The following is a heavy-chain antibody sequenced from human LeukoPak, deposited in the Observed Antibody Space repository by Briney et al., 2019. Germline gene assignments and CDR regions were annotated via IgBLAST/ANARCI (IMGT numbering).Heavy chain of an antibody. Sequence: SETLSLTCTVSGGSISTNNYYWGWIRQPPGKGLEWIGSIYYSGSTYYNPSLQSRVTISVDTSNNQFSLKLSSVTAADTAVYYCARTWIQLWLLDYFDYWGQGTLVTVSS. J-gene: IGHJ4*02. V-gene: IGHV4-39*01. D-gene: IGHD5-18*01. CDR3: ARTWIQLWLLDYFDY. CDR2: IYYSGST. CDR1: GGSISTNNYY.